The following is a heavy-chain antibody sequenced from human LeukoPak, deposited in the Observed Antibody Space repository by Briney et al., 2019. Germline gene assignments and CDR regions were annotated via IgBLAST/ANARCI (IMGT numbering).Heavy chain of an antibody. CDR1: GFTFSSYN. D-gene: IGHD1-26*01. Sequence: NAGGSLRLSCAASGFTFSSYNMNWVRQAPGKGLEWVSSISINSNYIYYADSVKGRFTISRDNAKNSLCLQMNSLRAEDTAIYYCVRSGGYWGQGTLVTVSS. V-gene: IGHV3-21*04. CDR2: ISINSNYI. J-gene: IGHJ4*02. CDR3: VRSGGY.